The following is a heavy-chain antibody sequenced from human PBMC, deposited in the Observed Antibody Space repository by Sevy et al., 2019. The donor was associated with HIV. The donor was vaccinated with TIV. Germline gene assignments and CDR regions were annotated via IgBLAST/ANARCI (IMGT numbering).Heavy chain of an antibody. CDR3: ARETGSSHFDY. CDR1: GFTFSKYW. Sequence: GGSLRLSCAASGFTFSKYWMSWVRQAPGKGLEWVANINQDGSEKYYVDSVKGRFTISRDNGKNSLYLQMNSLIAEDTAVYYCARETGSSHFDYWGQGTLVTVSS. V-gene: IGHV3-7*01. CDR2: INQDGSEK. D-gene: IGHD3-10*01. J-gene: IGHJ4*02.